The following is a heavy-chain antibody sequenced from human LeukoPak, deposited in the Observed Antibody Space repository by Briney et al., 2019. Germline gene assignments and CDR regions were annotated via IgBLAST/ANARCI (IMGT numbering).Heavy chain of an antibody. Sequence: GGSLRLSCSASGFTFSSYVMSWVLQAPGEGLEGVSAISDSGGGTYYTDSVKGRFTISRDNSKNTLYLQMKSLRAEDTAVYYCAKGGGYEAQYYYYYLDVWGKGTTVTISS. V-gene: IGHV3-23*01. D-gene: IGHD5-12*01. J-gene: IGHJ6*03. CDR2: ISDSGGGT. CDR1: GFTFSSYV. CDR3: AKGGGYEAQYYYYYLDV.